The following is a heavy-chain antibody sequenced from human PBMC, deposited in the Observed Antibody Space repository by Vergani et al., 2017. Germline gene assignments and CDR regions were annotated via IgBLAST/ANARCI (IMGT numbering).Heavy chain of an antibody. J-gene: IGHJ4*02. CDR3: ARGSCLGCSGYKPLFDY. Sequence: QVQLQESGPGLVKPSQTLSLTCTVSGGSINSHNYYWSWIRQPAGKGLEWIGRIHTSGSTNYNPSLKSRVTMSEETSKNPFSQNLTSVTAADTAVYFCARGSCLGCSGYKPLFDYWGQGILVTVSS. CDR2: IHTSGST. D-gene: IGHD2-15*01. CDR1: GGSINSHNYY. V-gene: IGHV4-61*02.